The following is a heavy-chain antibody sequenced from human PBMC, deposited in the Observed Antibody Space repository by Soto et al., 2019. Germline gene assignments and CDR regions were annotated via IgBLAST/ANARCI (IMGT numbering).Heavy chain of an antibody. D-gene: IGHD4-17*01. CDR1: GFSVSTNY. CDR3: ARRRPVSSDFDY. J-gene: IGHJ4*02. Sequence: EVQLVESGGGLVQPGRSLRLSCAASGFSVSTNYMNWVRQAPGKGLEWVSVIYSGGTTYYADSLKGRFTISRDNSKNTPYLQTNSPGAEDRAGYYCARRRPVSSDFDYWGQGTLVTVSS. V-gene: IGHV3-66*01. CDR2: IYSGGTT.